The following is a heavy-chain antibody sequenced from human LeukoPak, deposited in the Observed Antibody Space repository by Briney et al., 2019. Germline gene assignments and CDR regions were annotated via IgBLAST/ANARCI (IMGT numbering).Heavy chain of an antibody. V-gene: IGHV3-23*01. CDR2: ISGSGGST. CDR3: AKLARQGYYDSSEDY. J-gene: IGHJ4*02. D-gene: IGHD3-22*01. Sequence: GSLRLPCVTPGFPLSSYAMSWVRPAPGKGLEWVSAISGSGGSTYYADSVKGRFTISRDNSKNTLYLQMNSLRAEDTAVYYCAKLARQGYYDSSEDYWGQGTLVTVSS. CDR1: GFPLSSYA.